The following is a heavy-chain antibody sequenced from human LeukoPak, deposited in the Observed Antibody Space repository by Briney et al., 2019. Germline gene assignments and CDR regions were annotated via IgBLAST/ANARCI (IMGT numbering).Heavy chain of an antibody. CDR3: ATPRVGYCSGGSCYWFDP. Sequence: ASVKVSCKASGGTFSSYAISWVRQAPGQGLEWMGVIIPIFGTANYAQKFQGRVTITADESTSTAYMELSSLRSEDTAVYYCATPRVGYCSGGSCYWFDPWGQGTLVTVSS. J-gene: IGHJ5*02. CDR1: GGTFSSYA. D-gene: IGHD2-15*01. V-gene: IGHV1-69*13. CDR2: IIPIFGTA.